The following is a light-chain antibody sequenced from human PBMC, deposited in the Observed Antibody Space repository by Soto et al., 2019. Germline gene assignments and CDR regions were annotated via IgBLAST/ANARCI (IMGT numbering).Light chain of an antibody. CDR3: SSHAGNNDFV. CDR1: SSVY. J-gene: IGLJ1*01. Sequence: QSVLTQPPSPSGSPGQSVTISCTGTSSVYVSRYQQHPVKAPKLIIYGVNKRPSGVPDRFSGSKSGNTASLTVSGLQAEDEADYYCSSHAGNNDFVFGTGTKVTVL. CDR2: GVN. V-gene: IGLV2-8*01.